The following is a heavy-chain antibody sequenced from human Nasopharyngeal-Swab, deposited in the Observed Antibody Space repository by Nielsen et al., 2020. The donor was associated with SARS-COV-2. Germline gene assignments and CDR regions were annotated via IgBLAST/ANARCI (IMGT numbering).Heavy chain of an antibody. J-gene: IGHJ3*02. CDR3: AKDGGSGSYCYDAFDI. V-gene: IGHV3-9*01. Sequence: SLKISCAASGFTFEHFGMHWVRQPPGKGLEWLAGIGWKRESIGYVDSVRGRFRVSRDNAKKSLKLEMHSLRPDDKALYYCAKDGGSGSYCYDAFDIWGQGTLVTVSS. CDR1: GFTFEHFG. CDR2: IGWKRESI. D-gene: IGHD2-21*02.